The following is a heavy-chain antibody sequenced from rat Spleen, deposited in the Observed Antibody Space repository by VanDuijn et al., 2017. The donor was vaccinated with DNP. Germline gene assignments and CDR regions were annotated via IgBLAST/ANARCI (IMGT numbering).Heavy chain of an antibody. Sequence: EVQLVESGGGLVQPGRSLKLSCAASGFIFSDYAMAWVRQAPKKGLEWVATIIYDGSSTYYRDSVKGRFSISRDNSKSTLHLQMDSLRSEDTATYYCATDSFAYWGQGTLVTVSS. V-gene: IGHV5S10*01. J-gene: IGHJ3*01. CDR1: GFIFSDYA. CDR3: ATDSFAY. CDR2: IIYDGSST.